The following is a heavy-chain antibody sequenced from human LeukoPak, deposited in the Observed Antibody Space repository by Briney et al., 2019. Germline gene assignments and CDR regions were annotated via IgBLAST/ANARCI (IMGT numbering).Heavy chain of an antibody. CDR2: IYYSGST. Sequence: PSETLSLTCTVSGGSISSYYWSWIWQPPGKGLEWIGYIYYSGSTNYNPSLKSRVTISVDTSKNQFSLKLSSVTAADTAVYYCARLNDGYNFKELEYWGQGTLVTVSS. CDR1: GGSISSYY. V-gene: IGHV4-59*08. J-gene: IGHJ4*02. CDR3: ARLNDGYNFKELEY. D-gene: IGHD5-24*01.